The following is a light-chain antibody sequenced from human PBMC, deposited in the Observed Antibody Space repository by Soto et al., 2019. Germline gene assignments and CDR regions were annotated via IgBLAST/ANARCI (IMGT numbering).Light chain of an antibody. CDR2: AAS. CDR1: QGIRSY. V-gene: IGKV1-9*01. J-gene: IGKJ3*01. Sequence: IHLTQSPSFLSASVGDTVTITCRASQGIRSYLAWYQQKPGKAPKLLIYAASTLQRGVPLRFSGSGSGTEFTLTISSLQPEDFATYYCQQLNSYPPTFGPGTKVDIK. CDR3: QQLNSYPPT.